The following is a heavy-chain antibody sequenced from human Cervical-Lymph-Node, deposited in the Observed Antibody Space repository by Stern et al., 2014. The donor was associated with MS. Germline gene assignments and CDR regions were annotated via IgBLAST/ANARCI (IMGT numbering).Heavy chain of an antibody. V-gene: IGHV1-46*01. CDR1: GYTFTSYY. Sequence: VQLVQSGAEVKKPWASVKVSCKASGYTFTSYYMHWVRQAPGQGLAWMGIINPSGGSASYAQKFQDRVTMNRDTSTSTVYMELSSLRSEDTAVYFCAGGHTFDYWGQGTLVTVSS. CDR2: INPSGGSA. J-gene: IGHJ4*02. CDR3: AGGHTFDY.